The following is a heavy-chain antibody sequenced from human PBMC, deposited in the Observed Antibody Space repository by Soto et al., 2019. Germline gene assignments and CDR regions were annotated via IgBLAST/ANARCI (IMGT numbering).Heavy chain of an antibody. Sequence: GGSLRLSCAASGFTVSSNYMSWVRQAPGKGLEWVSVIYSGGSTYYADPVKGRFTISRDNSKNTLYLQMNSLRAEDTAVYYCARDEVAAAGRDYWGQGTLVTVSS. CDR3: ARDEVAAAGRDY. D-gene: IGHD6-13*01. CDR2: IYSGGST. J-gene: IGHJ4*02. CDR1: GFTVSSNY. V-gene: IGHV3-53*01.